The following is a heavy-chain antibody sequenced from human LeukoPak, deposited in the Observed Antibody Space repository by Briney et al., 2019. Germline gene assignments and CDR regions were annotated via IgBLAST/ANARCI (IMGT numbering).Heavy chain of an antibody. V-gene: IGHV1-2*02. D-gene: IGHD3-10*01. Sequence: ASVKVSCKASGYIFTGYYMHWVRQAPGQGLEWMGWINPNSGGTNYAQKFQGRDTMTRDTSISTAYMELSRLRSDDTAVYFCARDSVTMVRGIIHRTSWFDPWGQGTLVTVSS. CDR2: INPNSGGT. J-gene: IGHJ5*02. CDR3: ARDSVTMVRGIIHRTSWFDP. CDR1: GYIFTGYY.